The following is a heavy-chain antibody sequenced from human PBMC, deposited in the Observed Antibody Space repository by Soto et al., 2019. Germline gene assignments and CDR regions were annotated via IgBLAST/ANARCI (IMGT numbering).Heavy chain of an antibody. Sequence: PGGSLTLSCTASGYTFSNDYIIWVRQAPRKGQEWVANIRQDGGQKYYVDYVKGRFTISRDNTQNSMYLQMNSLRAQDTAVYYCARAPAYGPHLDYRGPGIFVTVSS. J-gene: IGHJ4*02. V-gene: IGHV3-7*03. CDR3: ARAPAYGPHLDY. D-gene: IGHD4-17*01. CDR2: IRQDGGQK. CDR1: GYTFSNDY.